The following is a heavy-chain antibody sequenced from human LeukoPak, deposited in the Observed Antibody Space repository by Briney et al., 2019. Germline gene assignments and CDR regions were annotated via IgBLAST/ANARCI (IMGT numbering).Heavy chain of an antibody. D-gene: IGHD3-3*01. V-gene: IGHV3-7*01. CDR2: IKQDGSEK. J-gene: IGHJ4*02. Sequence: GGSLRLSCAASGFTFSTYWMTWVRQAPGKGLEWVANIKQDGSEKYFVDSVKCRFTISRDNANNSLYLQMNSLRAEDTAVYSCVRDFRFLEDYWGQGTLVTVSS. CDR3: VRDFRFLEDY. CDR1: GFTFSTYW.